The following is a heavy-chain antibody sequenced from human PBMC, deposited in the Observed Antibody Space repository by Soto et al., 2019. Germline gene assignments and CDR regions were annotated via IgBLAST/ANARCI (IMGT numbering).Heavy chain of an antibody. CDR3: AKRHGGATPGTYFFDY. D-gene: IGHD2-21*01. CDR1: GFTFSTCA. J-gene: IGHJ4*02. Sequence: EVQLLESGGGLVQPGESLRLSCVASGFTFSTCAMGWVRRAPGKGLEWVSAISALTDTTYYADSVKGRFTISRDNSKNTLYLQVNNLRAEDTAVYYCAKRHGGATPGTYFFDYWGQGTLVTVSS. CDR2: ISALTDTT. V-gene: IGHV3-23*01.